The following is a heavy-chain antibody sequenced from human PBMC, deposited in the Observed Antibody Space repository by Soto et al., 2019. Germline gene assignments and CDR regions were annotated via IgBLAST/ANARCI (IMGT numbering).Heavy chain of an antibody. CDR2: INPNSGGT. Sequence: QVQLVQSGAEVKKPGASVKVSCKASGYTFTGYYMHWVRQAPGQGLEWMGWINPNSGGTNYAQKFQGWVTMTRDTSIRTAYMELSRLRSDDTAVYYCAREYLYNWNGRGWFDPWGQGTLVTVSS. V-gene: IGHV1-2*04. CDR3: AREYLYNWNGRGWFDP. D-gene: IGHD1-20*01. J-gene: IGHJ5*02. CDR1: GYTFTGYY.